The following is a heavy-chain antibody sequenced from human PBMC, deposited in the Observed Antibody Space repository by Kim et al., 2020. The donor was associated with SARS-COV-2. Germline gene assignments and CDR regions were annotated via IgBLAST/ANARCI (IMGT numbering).Heavy chain of an antibody. CDR3: ARDPTGHNYLGL. CDR2: MNPKSGET. V-gene: IGHV1-8*01. J-gene: IGHJ5*02. Sequence: ASVKVSCKASGYTFTNHDINWVRQAPGQGLDWMGWMNPKSGETGYSQKFQGRVTMTWNTSMSTAYMELDSLRSDDTAIYYCARDPTGHNYLGLWGKGTLVTVSA. D-gene: IGHD1-1*01. CDR1: GYTFTNHD.